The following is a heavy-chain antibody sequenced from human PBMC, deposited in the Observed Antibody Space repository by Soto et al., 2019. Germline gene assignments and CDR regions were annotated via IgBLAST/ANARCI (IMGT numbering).Heavy chain of an antibody. CDR2: ISGSGGST. D-gene: IGHD2-2*01. Sequence: PGGSLRLSCAASGFTFSSYAMSWVRQAPGKGLEWVSAISGSGGSTYYADSVKGRFTISRDNSKNTLYLQMNSLRAEDTAVYYCENDLPAAISYYYDMNVWGQGTTVTVSS. V-gene: IGHV3-23*01. CDR3: ENDLPAAISYYYDMNV. J-gene: IGHJ6*02. CDR1: GFTFSSYA.